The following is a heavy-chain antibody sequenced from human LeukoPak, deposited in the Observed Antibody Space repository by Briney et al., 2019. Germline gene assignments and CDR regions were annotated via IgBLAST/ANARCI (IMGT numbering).Heavy chain of an antibody. CDR2: IYYSGST. V-gene: IGHV4-59*08. CDR1: GGSISSYY. D-gene: IGHD1-14*01. Sequence: SETLSLTCTVSGGSISSYYWSWIRQPPGKGREWIGYIYYSGSTNYNPSLKSRVTISVDTSKNQFSLKLSSVTAADTAVYYCARLPGDWFDPWGQGTLVTVSS. J-gene: IGHJ5*02. CDR3: ARLPGDWFDP.